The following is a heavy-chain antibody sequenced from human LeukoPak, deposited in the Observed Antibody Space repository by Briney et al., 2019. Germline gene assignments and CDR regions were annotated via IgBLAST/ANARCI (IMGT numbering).Heavy chain of an antibody. J-gene: IGHJ4*02. CDR1: GFTFSSYE. D-gene: IGHD5-24*01. CDR3: ARVGPLSGGQFYFDY. CDR2: TNWHGGST. Sequence: GGSLRLSCAASGFTFSSYEMNWVRQAPGKGLEWVSGTNWHGGSTYYADSVEGRFTISRDNAKNSLYLQMNSLRAEDTALYHCARVGPLSGGQFYFDYWGQGTLVTVSS. V-gene: IGHV3-20*01.